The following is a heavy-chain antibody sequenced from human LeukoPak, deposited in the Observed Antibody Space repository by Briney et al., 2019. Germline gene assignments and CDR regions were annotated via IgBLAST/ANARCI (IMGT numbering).Heavy chain of an antibody. J-gene: IGHJ4*02. CDR3: AREQRMYYDILTGYYHPNYFDY. CDR2: IYTSGST. CDR1: GGSISSGSYY. Sequence: SQTLSLTCTVSGGSISSGSYYWSWIRQPAWKGLEWIGRIYTSGSTNYNPSLKSRVTISVDTSKNQFSLKLSSVTAADTAVYYCAREQRMYYDILTGYYHPNYFDYWGQGTLVTVSS. D-gene: IGHD3-9*01. V-gene: IGHV4-61*02.